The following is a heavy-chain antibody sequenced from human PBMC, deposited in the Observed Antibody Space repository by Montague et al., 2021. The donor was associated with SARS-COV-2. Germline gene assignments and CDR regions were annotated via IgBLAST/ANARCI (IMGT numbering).Heavy chain of an antibody. CDR2: IHHGGST. V-gene: IGHV4-34*01. Sequence: SETLSLTCAVHGGSFSTYSWNWIRQPPGKGLEWIGEIHHGGSTNYNPSLKSRVTISADTSKNQFSLKLTSVAAADTAVYYFARLGVGVVPSHMLGVGTYYSYYYMDVWGKGTTVTVSS. CDR1: GGSFSTYS. J-gene: IGHJ6*03. D-gene: IGHD2-8*01. CDR3: ARLGVGVVPSHMLGVGTYYSYYYMDV.